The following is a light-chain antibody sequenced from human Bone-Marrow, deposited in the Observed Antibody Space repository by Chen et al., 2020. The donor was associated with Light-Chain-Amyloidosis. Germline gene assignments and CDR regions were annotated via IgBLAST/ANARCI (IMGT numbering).Light chain of an antibody. V-gene: IGLV6-57*01. J-gene: IGLJ3*02. CDR2: EDD. CDR3: QSYQGSSQGV. CDR1: SGSIATNY. Sequence: NFMLTQPHSVSESPGKTVIISCTRSSGSIATNYVQWYQQRPGSSPTTVIYEDDQRPSGVPDRLSGSIERSSNSASLTISGLKTEDEADYYCQSYQGSSQGVFGGGTKLTVL.